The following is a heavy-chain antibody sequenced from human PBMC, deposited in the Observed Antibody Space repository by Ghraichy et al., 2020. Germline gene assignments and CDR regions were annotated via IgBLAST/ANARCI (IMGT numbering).Heavy chain of an antibody. V-gene: IGHV3-48*04. CDR2: ISSSSSTI. CDR3: ARDKGVVAFDI. CDR1: GFTFSSYS. J-gene: IGHJ3*02. D-gene: IGHD2-15*01. Sequence: GESLNISCAASGFTFSSYSMNWVRQAPGKGLEWVSYISSSSSTIYYADSVKGRFTISRDNAKNSLYLQMNSLRAEDTAVYYCARDKGVVAFDIWGQGTMVTVSS.